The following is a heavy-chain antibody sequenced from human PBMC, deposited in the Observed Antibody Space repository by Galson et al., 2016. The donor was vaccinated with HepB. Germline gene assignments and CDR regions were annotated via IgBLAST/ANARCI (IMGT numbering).Heavy chain of an antibody. CDR2: ISAYNGNT. CDR3: ARDLSGGNFNDVPFDY. V-gene: IGHV1-18*01. J-gene: IGHJ4*02. CDR1: GYTFNTYA. D-gene: IGHD4-23*01. Sequence: SVKVSCKASGYTFNTYAIGWVRQAPGQGLEWMGWISAYNGNTNYARKFQGRVTMTTDTSTSTAYMELRSLRADDTAVYFCARDLSGGNFNDVPFDYWGQGTRVTVSS.